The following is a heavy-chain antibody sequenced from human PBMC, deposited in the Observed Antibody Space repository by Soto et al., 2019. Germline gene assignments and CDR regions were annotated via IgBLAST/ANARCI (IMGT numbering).Heavy chain of an antibody. CDR3: ARRVRAARLVSWFDP. D-gene: IGHD6-6*01. Sequence: SETLSLTCTVSGGSISSYYWSWIRQPPGKGLEWIGYIYYSGSTNYNPSLKSRVTISVDTSKNQFSLKLSSVTAADTAVYYCARRVRAARLVSWFDPWGQGTLVTVSS. CDR2: IYYSGST. J-gene: IGHJ5*02. V-gene: IGHV4-59*08. CDR1: GGSISSYY.